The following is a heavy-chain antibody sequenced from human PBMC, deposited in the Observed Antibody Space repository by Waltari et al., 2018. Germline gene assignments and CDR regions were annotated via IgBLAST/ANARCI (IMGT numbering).Heavy chain of an antibody. CDR1: GGSISSGSYY. CDR2: IYTSGST. D-gene: IGHD6-13*01. V-gene: IGHV4-61*02. Sequence: QVQLQESGPGLVKPSQTLSLTCTVSGGSISSGSYYWRWIRQPAGKGLEWIGRIYTSGSTNYNPSLKSRVTISVDTSKNQFSLKLSSVTAADTAVYYCARENSSSWSLTWGQGTLVTVSS. CDR3: ARENSSSWSLT. J-gene: IGHJ5*02.